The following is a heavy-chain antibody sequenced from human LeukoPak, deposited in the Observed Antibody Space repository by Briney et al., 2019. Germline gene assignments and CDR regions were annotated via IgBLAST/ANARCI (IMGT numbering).Heavy chain of an antibody. CDR3: ARDIRLRWTQYNWFDP. D-gene: IGHD4-23*01. CDR2: IYHSGST. J-gene: IGHJ5*02. V-gene: IGHV4-38-2*02. CDR1: GYSISSGYY. Sequence: SETLSLTCTVSGYSISSGYYWGWIRQPPGKGLEWIGSIYHSGSTYYNPSLKSRVTISVDTSKNQFSLKLSSVTAADTAVYYCARDIRLRWTQYNWFDPWGQGTLVTVSS.